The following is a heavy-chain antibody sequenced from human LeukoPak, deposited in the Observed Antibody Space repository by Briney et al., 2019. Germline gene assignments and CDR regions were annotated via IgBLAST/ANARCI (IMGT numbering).Heavy chain of an antibody. D-gene: IGHD1-26*01. V-gene: IGHV3-30*02. CDR2: IRYDGSNK. J-gene: IGHJ4*02. CDR1: GFTFSSYA. Sequence: PGGSLRLSCAASGFTFSSYAMHWVRQAPGKGLEWVAFIRYDGSNKYYADSVKGRFTISRDNSKNTLYLQMNSLRAEDTAVYYCAKDLWGSGSLLDYWGQGTLVTVSS. CDR3: AKDLWGSGSLLDY.